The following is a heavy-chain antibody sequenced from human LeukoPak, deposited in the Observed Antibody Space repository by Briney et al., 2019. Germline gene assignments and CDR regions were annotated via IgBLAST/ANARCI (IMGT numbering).Heavy chain of an antibody. CDR1: GGSISSTSYY. D-gene: IGHD3-22*01. CDR2: IYYSGST. CDR3: AKAGVRYFDSSGLYAFDF. J-gene: IGHJ3*01. V-gene: IGHV4-39*01. Sequence: PSETLSLTCAVSGGSISSTSYYWAWIRQPPGKGLEWIGTIYYSGSTYHNPSLKSRVTMSVDTSRNQFSLKLSSVDAADTAVYYCAKAGVRYFDSSGLYAFDFWGQGITVIVSS.